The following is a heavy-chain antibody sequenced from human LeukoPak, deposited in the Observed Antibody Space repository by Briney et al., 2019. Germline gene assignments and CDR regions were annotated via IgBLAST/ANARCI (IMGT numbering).Heavy chain of an antibody. D-gene: IGHD5-12*01. CDR3: AKDISLDSGHDLRPAFDI. V-gene: IGHV3-43*02. J-gene: IGHJ3*02. CDR1: GFTFDDYA. CDR2: ISGDGGST. Sequence: QPGGSLRLSCAASGFTFDDYAMHWVRQAPGKGLEWVSLISGDGGSTYYADSVKGRFTISRDNSKNSLYLQMNSLRTEDTALYYCAKDISLDSGHDLRPAFDIWGQGTMVTVSS.